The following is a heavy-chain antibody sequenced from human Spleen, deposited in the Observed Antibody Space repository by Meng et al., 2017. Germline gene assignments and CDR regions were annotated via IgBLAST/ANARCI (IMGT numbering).Heavy chain of an antibody. V-gene: IGHV3-21*01. CDR3: ARESRYSGSYHDAFDI. CDR2: ISSSSSYI. CDR1: GFTFSSYS. D-gene: IGHD1-26*01. J-gene: IGHJ3*02. Sequence: GESLKISCAASGFTFSSYSMNWVRQAPGKGLEWVSSISSSSSYIYYADSVKGRFTISRDNAKNSLYLQMNSLRAEDTAVYYCARESRYSGSYHDAFDIWGQGTMVTVSS.